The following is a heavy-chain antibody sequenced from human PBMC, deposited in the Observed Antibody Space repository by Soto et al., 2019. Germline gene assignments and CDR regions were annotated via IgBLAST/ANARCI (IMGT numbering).Heavy chain of an antibody. D-gene: IGHD4-17*01. J-gene: IGHJ3*02. V-gene: IGHV1-3*04. Sequence: QVQLVQSGAEVKKPGASVKVSCKASGYIFTSYSMHWVRQAPGQRLEWMGWTNTGNGDTKFSQNFQGRVTITRDTSATTAYMELSSLRSEDTAVYYCARTTVTPIDAFDIWGQGTMVTVSS. CDR2: TNTGNGDT. CDR3: ARTTVTPIDAFDI. CDR1: GYIFTSYS.